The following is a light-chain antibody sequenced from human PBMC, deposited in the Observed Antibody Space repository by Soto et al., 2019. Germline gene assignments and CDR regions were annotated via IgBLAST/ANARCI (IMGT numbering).Light chain of an antibody. CDR1: SSDVGGYNY. CDR3: TSYAGGNNV. Sequence: QSALTQPPSASGSPGQSVTISCTGTSSDVGGYNYVSWYQQNPGKVPKLMIYEVNKPPSGVPDRFSGSKSGNTASLTVSGLQAEDEADYYCTSYAGGNNVFGTGTKVTVL. CDR2: EVN. J-gene: IGLJ1*01. V-gene: IGLV2-8*01.